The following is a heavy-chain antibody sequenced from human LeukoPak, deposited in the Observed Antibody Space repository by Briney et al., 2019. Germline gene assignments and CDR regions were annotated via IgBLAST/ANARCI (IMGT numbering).Heavy chain of an antibody. J-gene: IGHJ4*02. CDR1: GFAFSNYF. CDR3: ARDEGVPINYRFDY. D-gene: IGHD4-11*01. V-gene: IGHV3-7*01. Sequence: PGGSLRLSCAASGFAFSNYFMSWVRRAPGKGLEWVGHIKQDGSRTCYKDSVKGRFTISRDNARSSLYLQMNSLRAEDTAVYYCARDEGVPINYRFDYWGQGTLVTVSS. CDR2: IKQDGSRT.